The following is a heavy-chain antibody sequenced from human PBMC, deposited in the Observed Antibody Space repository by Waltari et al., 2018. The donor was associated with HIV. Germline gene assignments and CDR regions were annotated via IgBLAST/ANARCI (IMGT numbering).Heavy chain of an antibody. CDR1: GFTFGDYA. CDR3: TKGRMTTDY. CDR2: IRSKAYGGTT. D-gene: IGHD4-17*01. V-gene: IGHV3-49*03. Sequence: EVQLVESGGGLVQPGRSLSLSCTASGFTFGDYAMIWFRQAPGKGLGWVGCIRSKAYGGTTEYAASVKGRFTISRDDSRSIAYLQMNSLQTEDTAVYYCTKGRMTTDYWGQGTLVTVSS. J-gene: IGHJ4*02.